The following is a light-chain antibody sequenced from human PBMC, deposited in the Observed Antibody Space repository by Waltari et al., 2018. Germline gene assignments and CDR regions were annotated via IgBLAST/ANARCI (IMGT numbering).Light chain of an antibody. V-gene: IGKV3-15*01. Sequence: EIVMTQSPATLSVSPGERATLSCRASQSVRSNVAWYQQKPGQAPRLLIYGASTRATGIPARLSGSGSDTEFTLTISSLQSEDFAVYYCQQYNNWPLTFGGGTKVEI. CDR2: GAS. CDR3: QQYNNWPLT. J-gene: IGKJ4*01. CDR1: QSVRSN.